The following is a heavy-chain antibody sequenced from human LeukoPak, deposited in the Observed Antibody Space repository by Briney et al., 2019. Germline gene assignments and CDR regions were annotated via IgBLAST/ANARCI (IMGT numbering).Heavy chain of an antibody. V-gene: IGHV3-20*04. D-gene: IGHD3-10*01. CDR3: ARDRGSYYGSGSYLYYMDV. CDR1: GFTFDDYG. Sequence: GGSLRLSCATSGFTFDDYGMSWVRQAPGKGLEWVSGINWNGGSTGYADSVKGRFTISRDNAKNSLYLQMNSLRAEDTALYYCARDRGSYYGSGSYLYYMDVWGKGTTVTVSS. J-gene: IGHJ6*03. CDR2: INWNGGST.